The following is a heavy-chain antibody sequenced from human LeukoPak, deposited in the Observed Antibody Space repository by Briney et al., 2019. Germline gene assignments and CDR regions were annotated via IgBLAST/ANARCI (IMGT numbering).Heavy chain of an antibody. J-gene: IGHJ6*03. CDR3: ASKLGSYCSGSNCHNYYYYMDV. CDR1: GFTVSSNY. V-gene: IGHV3-53*01. CDR2: IYSGGRT. D-gene: IGHD2-15*01. Sequence: GGSLRLSCTASGFTVSSNYMSWVRQAPGKGLEWVSLIYSGGRTYHADSEKGRFTISRDNSRNTLYLQMNSLRAEDSAVYYCASKLGSYCSGSNCHNYYYYMDVWGKGTTVTVSS.